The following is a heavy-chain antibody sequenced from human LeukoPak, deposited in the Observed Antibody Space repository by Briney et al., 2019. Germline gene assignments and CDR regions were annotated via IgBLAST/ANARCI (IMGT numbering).Heavy chain of an antibody. CDR3: ARVRVGQWLVPGFDP. CDR1: GVSFSGYY. J-gene: IGHJ5*02. V-gene: IGHV4-34*01. Sequence: SETLSLTCAVYGVSFSGYYWSWIRQPPGKGLEWIGEINHSGSTNYNPSLKSRVTISLDTSKNQFSLRLSSVTAADTAVYYCARVRVGQWLVPGFDPWGQGTLVTVSS. D-gene: IGHD6-19*01. CDR2: INHSGST.